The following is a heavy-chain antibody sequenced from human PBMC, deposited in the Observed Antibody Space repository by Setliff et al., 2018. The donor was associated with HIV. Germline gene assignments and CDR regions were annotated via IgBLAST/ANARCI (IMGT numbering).Heavy chain of an antibody. CDR2: IYYTGST. Sequence: LSLTCTVSSDSIRFYYWTWIRQPPGKGLEWIGNIYYTGSTNYNPSLKSRITISIDTSKSQFSLQLTSVAAADTAVYYWARDSGGYNYGFAVGSFDYWGQGALVTVSS. CDR1: SDSIRFYY. J-gene: IGHJ4*02. CDR3: ARDSGGYNYGFAVGSFDY. D-gene: IGHD5-18*01. V-gene: IGHV4-59*01.